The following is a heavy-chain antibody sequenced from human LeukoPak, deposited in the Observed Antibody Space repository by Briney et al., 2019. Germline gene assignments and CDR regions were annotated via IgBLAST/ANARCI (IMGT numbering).Heavy chain of an antibody. D-gene: IGHD6-6*01. J-gene: IGHJ4*02. CDR2: ISGSGHDI. Sequence: GGSLRLSCTVSGFTFSDSYMTWVRQAPGKGVEWVAYISGSGHDINYSESAKGRFTISRDNAKNSLYLQMSSLRVEDTAVYYCTRDPRHLDSWGQGTLVTVSS. CDR1: GFTFSDSY. CDR3: TRDPRHLDS. V-gene: IGHV3-11*04.